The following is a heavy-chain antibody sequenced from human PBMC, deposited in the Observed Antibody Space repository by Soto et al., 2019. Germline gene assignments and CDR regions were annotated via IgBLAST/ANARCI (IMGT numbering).Heavy chain of an antibody. V-gene: IGHV4-4*07. CDR3: ARDGTVLGFDY. CDR2: IYTSGST. Sequence: GTLCLTCTVSGGSITNYYWAWIRQPAGKGLEWIGRIYTSGSTNYNPSLKSRVTMSVDTSKNQFSLKLSSVTAADTAVYYCARDGTVLGFDYWGQGTLVTVSS. CDR1: GGSITNYY. D-gene: IGHD1-26*01. J-gene: IGHJ4*02.